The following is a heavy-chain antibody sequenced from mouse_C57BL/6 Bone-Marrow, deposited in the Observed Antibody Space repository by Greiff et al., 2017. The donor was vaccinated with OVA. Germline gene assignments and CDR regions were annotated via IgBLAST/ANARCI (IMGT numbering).Heavy chain of an antibody. CDR1: GYTFTSYW. V-gene: IGHV1-55*01. D-gene: IGHD4-1*01. Sequence: QVQLKQPGAELVKPGASVKMSCKASGYTFTSYWITWVKQRPGQGLEWIGDIYPGSGSTNYNEKFKSKATLTVDTSSSTAYMQLSSLTSEDSAVYYCASFLTGTKVDYWGQGTTLTVSS. CDR3: ASFLTGTKVDY. J-gene: IGHJ2*01. CDR2: IYPGSGST.